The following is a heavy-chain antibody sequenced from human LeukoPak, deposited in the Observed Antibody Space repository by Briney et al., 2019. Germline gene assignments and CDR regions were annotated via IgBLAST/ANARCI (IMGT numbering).Heavy chain of an antibody. CDR1: GGSISSHY. J-gene: IGHJ1*01. V-gene: IGHV4-59*11. CDR2: INYSGSA. CDR3: ARSDRRGGDYGFRH. D-gene: IGHD4-17*01. Sequence: PSETLSLTCTVSGGSISSHYWSWIRQPPGKGLEWIGYINYSGSANYSPSLKSRVTISLDTSKNQFSLKLNSVTAADTAVYYCARSDRRGGDYGFRHWGQGTLVTVSS.